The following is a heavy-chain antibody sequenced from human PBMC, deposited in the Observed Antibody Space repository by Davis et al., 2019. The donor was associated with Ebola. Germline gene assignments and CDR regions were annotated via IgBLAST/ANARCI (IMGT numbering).Heavy chain of an antibody. D-gene: IGHD1-26*01. V-gene: IGHV1-18*01. CDR1: GYSFTRYG. CDR3: ARTSIVGTTTTASDI. J-gene: IGHJ3*02. CDR2: IGTYNGNT. Sequence: GESLKISCKPSGYSFTRYGLSWVRQAPGQGLEWMGWIGTYNGNTNYAQILQGRVTMTTDTSTGTAYMELRSLRSDDTAVYFCARTSIVGTTTTASDIWGQGTKVTVSS.